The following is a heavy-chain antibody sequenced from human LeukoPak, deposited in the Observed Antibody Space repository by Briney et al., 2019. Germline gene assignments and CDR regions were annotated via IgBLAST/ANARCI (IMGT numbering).Heavy chain of an antibody. CDR2: INPNSGGT. V-gene: IGHV1-2*02. Sequence: ASVKVSCKASGYTFTGYYMHWVRQAPGQGLEWMGWINPNSGGTNYAQKFQGRVTMTRDTSISTAYMELSGLRSDDTAVYYCARDGYCSSTSCYSPAYWGQGTLVTVSS. J-gene: IGHJ4*02. CDR1: GYTFTGYY. D-gene: IGHD2-2*02. CDR3: ARDGYCSSTSCYSPAY.